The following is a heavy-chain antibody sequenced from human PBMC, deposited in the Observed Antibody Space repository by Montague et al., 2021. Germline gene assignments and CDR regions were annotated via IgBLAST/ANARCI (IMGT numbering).Heavy chain of an antibody. CDR2: ISHTGST. V-gene: IGHV4-34*01. J-gene: IGHJ4*02. D-gene: IGHD6-19*01. Sequence: SKTLSLTCAVYGGSLSGYIWNWIRQPPGRDLEWIGQISHTGSTSYNPSLKSRVTMSVDTSENHVSLRLSSVTAADTAVYYCTRGEVAVTGIDYWGQGVLVTVSS. CDR3: TRGEVAVTGIDY. CDR1: GGSLSGYI.